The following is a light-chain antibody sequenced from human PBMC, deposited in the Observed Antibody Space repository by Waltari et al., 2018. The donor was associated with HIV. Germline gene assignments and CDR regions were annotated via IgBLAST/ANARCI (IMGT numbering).Light chain of an antibody. CDR2: GSK. CDR3: ETWDSSLSAGV. Sequence: QSVLTQPPSVSAAPGQKVTISCSGSSSNIGNNYVSWYQQIPGTAPKLLIYGSKKRPSGIPDRFSASESGTSATLGITGLQTGNEAEYYCETWDSSLSAGVFGGGTKLTVL. J-gene: IGLJ2*01. CDR1: SSNIGNNY. V-gene: IGLV1-51*02.